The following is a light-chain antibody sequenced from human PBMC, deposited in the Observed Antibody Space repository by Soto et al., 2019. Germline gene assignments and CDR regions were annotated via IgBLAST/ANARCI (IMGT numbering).Light chain of an antibody. V-gene: IGKV1-39*01. Sequence: DIQMTQSPSSLSASVGDRVTITCRASQSISTYLNWYQQKPGKAPKVLIYGASSLPSGVPSRFSGSGSETHFTLIISSLQPEEFATYYCQQSHSGKTFGQGTKVDFK. CDR2: GAS. J-gene: IGKJ1*01. CDR3: QQSHSGKT. CDR1: QSISTY.